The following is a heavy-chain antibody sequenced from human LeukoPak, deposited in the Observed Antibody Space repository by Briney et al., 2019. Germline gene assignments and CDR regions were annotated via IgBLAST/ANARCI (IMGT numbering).Heavy chain of an antibody. V-gene: IGHV3-23*01. D-gene: IGHD3-22*01. CDR2: ISGSGGST. J-gene: IGHJ5*02. CDR1: GFTFSSYG. Sequence: PGGSLRLSCAVSGFTFSSYGMSWVRQAPGKGLEWVSAISGSGGSTYYADSVKGRFTISRDNSKNTLYLQMNSLRAEDTAVYYCAKLGGYYYDSRFDPWGQGTLVTVSS. CDR3: AKLGGYYYDSRFDP.